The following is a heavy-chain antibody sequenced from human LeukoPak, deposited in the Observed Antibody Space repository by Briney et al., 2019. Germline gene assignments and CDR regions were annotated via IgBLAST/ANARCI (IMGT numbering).Heavy chain of an antibody. CDR1: GGSISGYH. CDR2: IYYSGNT. D-gene: IGHD2-2*01. J-gene: IGHJ3*02. Sequence: PSETLSLTCTVSGGSISGYHWSWIRQPPGKGLEWIGYIYYSGNTNYNPSLKSRVTLSVDTSSNQFSLKLNSVIAADTALYYCARHGSTSLHYAFDIWGQGTMVTVSS. CDR3: ARHGSTSLHYAFDI. V-gene: IGHV4-59*01.